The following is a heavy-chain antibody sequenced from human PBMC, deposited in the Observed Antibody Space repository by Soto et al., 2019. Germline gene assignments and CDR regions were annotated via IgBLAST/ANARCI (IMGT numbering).Heavy chain of an antibody. CDR3: ARSVLLWFGEPNWFDP. V-gene: IGHV1-46*01. CDR2: INPSGGST. CDR1: GYTFTSYY. J-gene: IGHJ5*02. D-gene: IGHD3-10*01. Sequence: QVQLVQSGAEVKKPGASVKVSCKASGYTFTSYYMHWVRQAPGQGLEWMGIINPSGGSTSYAQKFRGRVTMTRDTSTSTVYMELSSLRSEDTAVYYCARSVLLWFGEPNWFDPWGQGTLVTVSS.